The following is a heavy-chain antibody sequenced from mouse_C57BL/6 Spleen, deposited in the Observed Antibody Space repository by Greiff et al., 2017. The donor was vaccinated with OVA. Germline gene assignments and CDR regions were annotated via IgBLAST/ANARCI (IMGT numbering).Heavy chain of an antibody. CDR3: ARSWYDAMDY. Sequence: QVQLQQPGAELVKPGASVKLSCKASGYTFTSYCMHWVQQRPGRGLEWIGRIGPNSGGTKSNEKFSSKAPLTVSKPSSTAYMQLSSLTSEDSAVYYCARSWYDAMDYWGQGTSVTVSS. D-gene: IGHD2-14*01. J-gene: IGHJ4*01. CDR2: IGPNSGGT. CDR1: GYTFTSYC. V-gene: IGHV1-72*01.